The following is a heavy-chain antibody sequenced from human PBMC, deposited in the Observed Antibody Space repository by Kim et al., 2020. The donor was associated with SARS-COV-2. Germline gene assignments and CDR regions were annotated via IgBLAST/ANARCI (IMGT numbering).Heavy chain of an antibody. Sequence: GASLKISCKGSGYIFTSYWIGWVRQMPGKGLEWRGIIYPGDSDTRYSPSFQGQVSISADKSISTAYLQWSSLKASDTAMYYCARQAKLVVPAAIHAYYYYGMDVWGQGTTVTVSS. CDR1: GYIFTSYW. CDR2: IYPGDSDT. D-gene: IGHD2-2*01. J-gene: IGHJ6*02. V-gene: IGHV5-51*01. CDR3: ARQAKLVVPAAIHAYYYYGMDV.